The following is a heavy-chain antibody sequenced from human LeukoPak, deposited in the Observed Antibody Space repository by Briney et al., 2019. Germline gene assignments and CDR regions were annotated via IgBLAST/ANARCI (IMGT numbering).Heavy chain of an antibody. CDR2: IIPIFGTA. CDR3: ARGALLAAAIDY. CDR1: GGTFSSYA. D-gene: IGHD6-13*01. Sequence: GASVKVSCKASGGTFSSYAISWERQAPGQGLEWMGGIIPIFGTANYAQKFQGRVTITADESTSTAYMELSSLRSEDTAVYYCARGALLAAAIDYWGQGTLVTVSS. J-gene: IGHJ4*02. V-gene: IGHV1-69*13.